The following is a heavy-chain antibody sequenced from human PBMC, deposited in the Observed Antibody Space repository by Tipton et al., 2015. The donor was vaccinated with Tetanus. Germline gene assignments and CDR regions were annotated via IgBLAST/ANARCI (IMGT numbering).Heavy chain of an antibody. CDR2: INHSGST. CDR1: GGSFSGYY. Sequence: TLSLTCAVYGGSFSGYYWSWIRQPPGKELEWVGEINHSGSTNYNPSLKSRVTISVDTPKNHFSLKLSSVTAADTAVYYCASNLPGIRASPYGMDVWGQGTTVTVSS. V-gene: IGHV4-34*01. J-gene: IGHJ6*02. D-gene: IGHD6-13*01. CDR3: ASNLPGIRASPYGMDV.